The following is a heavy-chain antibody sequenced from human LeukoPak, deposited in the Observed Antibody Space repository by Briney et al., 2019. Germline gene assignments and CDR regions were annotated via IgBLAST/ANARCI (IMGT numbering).Heavy chain of an antibody. J-gene: IGHJ4*02. CDR2: IYHSGTT. V-gene: IGHV4-39*07. CDR1: GGSISSSNYF. Sequence: PPETLSLTCTVPGGSISSSNYFSGWIRHSPGKGLEWLGSIYHSGTTSYNPSLKSRATMSVATSKNHFSLKLSSVTAADTAVYYCANPAGSGWYYFDYWGQGTLVTVSS. CDR3: ANPAGSGWYYFDY. D-gene: IGHD6-19*01.